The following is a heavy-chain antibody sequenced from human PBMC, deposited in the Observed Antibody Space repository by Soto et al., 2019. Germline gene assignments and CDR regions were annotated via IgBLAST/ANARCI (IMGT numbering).Heavy chain of an antibody. CDR2: ISYDGSNT. J-gene: IGHJ4*02. V-gene: IGHV3-30*18. CDR1: GFTFSSYG. D-gene: IGHD1-26*01. CDR3: AKEGGLSGSYYISSSYYFDY. Sequence: PGGSLRLSCVASGFTFSSYGMHWVRQAPGKGLEWVAIISYDGSNTYYADSVKGRFTISRDNSKNTLYLQMNSLRAGDTSVYYCAKEGGLSGSYYISSSYYFDYWGQGTLVTVSS.